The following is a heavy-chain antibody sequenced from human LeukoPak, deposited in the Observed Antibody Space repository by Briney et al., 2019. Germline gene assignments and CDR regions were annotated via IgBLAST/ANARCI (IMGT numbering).Heavy chain of an antibody. Sequence: SVKVSCKASGGTFSSYAISWVRQAPGQGREWMGGIIPIFGTANYAQKFQGRVTITADESTSTAYMELSSLRSEDTAVYYCARARYQLLPPTNYYYYMDVWGKGTTVTVSS. CDR3: ARARYQLLPPTNYYYYMDV. V-gene: IGHV1-69*01. D-gene: IGHD2-2*01. J-gene: IGHJ6*03. CDR2: IIPIFGTA. CDR1: GGTFSSYA.